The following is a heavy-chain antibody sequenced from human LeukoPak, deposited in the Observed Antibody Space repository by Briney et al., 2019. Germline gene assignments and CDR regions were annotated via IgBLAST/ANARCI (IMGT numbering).Heavy chain of an antibody. CDR2: IIPILGIA. J-gene: IGHJ5*02. CDR3: ARDTPGAGWFDP. Sequence: GASVKVSCKASGGTFSSYAISWVRQAPGQGLEWMGRIIPILGIANYAQKFQGRVTITADKSTSTAYMELSSLRSEDTAVYYCARDTPGAGWFDPWGQGTLVTVSS. CDR1: GGTFSSYA. V-gene: IGHV1-69*04. D-gene: IGHD1-26*01.